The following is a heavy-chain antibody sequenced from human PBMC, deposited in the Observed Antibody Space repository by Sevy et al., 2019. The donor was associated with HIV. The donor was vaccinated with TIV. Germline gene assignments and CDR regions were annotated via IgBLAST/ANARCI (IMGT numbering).Heavy chain of an antibody. Sequence: GGSLRLSCVASGFTFDDYAMHWVRQAPGKGLEWVSGISWNSGSIGYADSVKDRFTISRDNAKNSLYLQMNSLRAEDTALYYCAKDTAPHYYDSSGQYYYYYGMDVWGQGTTVTVSS. V-gene: IGHV3-9*01. J-gene: IGHJ6*02. D-gene: IGHD3-22*01. CDR2: ISWNSGSI. CDR3: AKDTAPHYYDSSGQYYYYYGMDV. CDR1: GFTFDDYA.